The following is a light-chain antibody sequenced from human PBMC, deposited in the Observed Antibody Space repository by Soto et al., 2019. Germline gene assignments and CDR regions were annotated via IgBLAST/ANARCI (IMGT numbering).Light chain of an antibody. Sequence: EIVLTQSPAILSMSPGERATLSCRASQSVSSYFAWYQQKPGQAPRLLIYDASNRATGVPPRFSGSGSGTDFTLAISSLEPEDFAVYYCQQRRYWPVTFGQGTKVEI. J-gene: IGKJ1*01. CDR1: QSVSSY. CDR3: QQRRYWPVT. V-gene: IGKV3-11*01. CDR2: DAS.